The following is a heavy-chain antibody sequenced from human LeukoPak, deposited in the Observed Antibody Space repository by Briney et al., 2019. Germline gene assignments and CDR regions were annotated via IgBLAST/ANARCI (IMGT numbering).Heavy chain of an antibody. D-gene: IGHD5-12*01. Sequence: ASVKVSCKASGYTFTSYGISWVRQAPGQGLEWMGWISAYNGNTNYAQKLQGRVTKTTDTSTSTAYMELRSLRSDDTAVYYCARATLATINPDEYYYYYMDVWGKGTTVTVSS. J-gene: IGHJ6*03. V-gene: IGHV1-18*01. CDR1: GYTFTSYG. CDR2: ISAYNGNT. CDR3: ARATLATINPDEYYYYYMDV.